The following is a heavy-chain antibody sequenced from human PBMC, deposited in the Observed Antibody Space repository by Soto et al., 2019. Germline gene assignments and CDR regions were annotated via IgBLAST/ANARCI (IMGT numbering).Heavy chain of an antibody. D-gene: IGHD4-17*01. Sequence: PSETLSLTCTVSGGTISAYYWSWIRQPPGKKLEWIGNVFYSDNTNYNPSLESRVSVSVDTSNNHFSLKMTSVTAADTAVYYCARSPSGSYGGRYFDSWGQGTLVTVS. CDR2: VFYSDNT. V-gene: IGHV4-59*13. CDR3: ARSPSGSYGGRYFDS. J-gene: IGHJ4*02. CDR1: GGTISAYY.